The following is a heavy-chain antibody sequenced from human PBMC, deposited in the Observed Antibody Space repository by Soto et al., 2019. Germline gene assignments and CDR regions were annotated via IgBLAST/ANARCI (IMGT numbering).Heavy chain of an antibody. D-gene: IGHD3-10*01. CDR1: GFTFSSYG. J-gene: IGHJ6*02. CDR2: IWYDGSNK. Sequence: QVQLVESGGGVVQPGRSLRLSCAASGFTFSSYGMHWVRQAPGKGLEWVAVIWYDGSNKYYADSVKGRFTISRDNSKNTLYLQMNSLRAEDTAVYYCARHPGYYDGMDVWGQGTTVTVSS. CDR3: ARHPGYYDGMDV. V-gene: IGHV3-33*01.